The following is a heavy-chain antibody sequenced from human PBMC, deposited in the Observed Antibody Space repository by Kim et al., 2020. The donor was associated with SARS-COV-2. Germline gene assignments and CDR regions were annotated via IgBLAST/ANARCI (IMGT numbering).Heavy chain of an antibody. CDR2: K. J-gene: IGHJ4*02. V-gene: IGHV2-5*01. Sequence: KRYSPSLKSRLTITKDTSKNQVVLTMTNMDPVDTATYYCAHRQGILRFDYWGQGTLVTVSS. D-gene: IGHD3-16*01. CDR3: AHRQGILRFDY.